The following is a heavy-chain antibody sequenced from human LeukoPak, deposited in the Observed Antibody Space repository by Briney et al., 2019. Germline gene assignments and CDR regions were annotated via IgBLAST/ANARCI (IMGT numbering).Heavy chain of an antibody. CDR3: ASRSFGVIPAPSYDAFDI. Sequence: NLGESLKISCKGSGYSFTSYWIGWVRQMPGKGLEWMGIIYPGDSDTRYSPSFQGQVTISADKSISTAYLQWSSLKASDTAMYYCASRSFGVIPAPSYDAFDIWGQGTMVTVSS. J-gene: IGHJ3*02. CDR2: IYPGDSDT. D-gene: IGHD3-10*01. CDR1: GYSFTSYW. V-gene: IGHV5-51*01.